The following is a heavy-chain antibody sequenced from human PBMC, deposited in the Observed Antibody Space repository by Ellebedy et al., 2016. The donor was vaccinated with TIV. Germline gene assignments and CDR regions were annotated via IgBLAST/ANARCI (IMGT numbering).Heavy chain of an antibody. CDR2: ISSSSSTI. J-gene: IGHJ4*02. V-gene: IGHV3-48*02. D-gene: IGHD1-26*01. CDR3: ASGDGVV. CDR1: GFTFSSYS. Sequence: GESLKISCAASGFTFSSYSMNWVRQAPGKGLERVSYISSSSSTIYYADSVKGRFTISRDNAKNSLYLQMNSLRDEETAVYYCASGDGVVWGQGTLVTVSS.